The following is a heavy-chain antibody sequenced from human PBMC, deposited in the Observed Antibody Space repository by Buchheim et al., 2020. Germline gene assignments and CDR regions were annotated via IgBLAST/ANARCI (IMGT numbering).Heavy chain of an antibody. D-gene: IGHD1-26*01. CDR1: GFRFSDYW. CDR3: ARDRMGGWFDP. Sequence: EMQLVESGGGLVQPGGSLRLSCVASGFRFSDYWMNWVRQTPGKGLVWVSRINVDGSNIAYADSVKGRFTISRDNAKNTLYLQINSLRAEDTAIYYCARDRMGGWFDPWGQGTL. J-gene: IGHJ5*02. CDR2: INVDGSNI. V-gene: IGHV3-74*01.